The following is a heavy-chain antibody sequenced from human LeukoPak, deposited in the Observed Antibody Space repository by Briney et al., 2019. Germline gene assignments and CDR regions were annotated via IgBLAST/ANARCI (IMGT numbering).Heavy chain of an antibody. V-gene: IGHV3-66*01. J-gene: IGHJ4*02. CDR2: IYSGGST. D-gene: IGHD6-13*01. CDR1: GFTFSIFD. Sequence: PGGTLRLSCAASGFTFSIFDMNWVRQAPGKGLEWVSVIYSGGSTYYADSVKGRFTISRDNSKNTLYLQMNSLRAEDTAVYYCARGGPAAGRFDYWGQGTLVTVSS. CDR3: ARGGPAAGRFDY.